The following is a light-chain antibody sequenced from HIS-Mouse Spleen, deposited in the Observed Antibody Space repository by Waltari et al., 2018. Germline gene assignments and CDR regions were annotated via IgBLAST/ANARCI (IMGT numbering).Light chain of an antibody. V-gene: IGLV2-23*01. CDR3: CSYAGSSPYVV. CDR1: SRDVGAYNL. CDR2: EGS. J-gene: IGLJ2*01. Sequence: QSALTQPASVSGSPGQSIHIPCTGTSRDVGAYNLASWYQQHPGKAPKPMIYEGSKRPSGVSNRFSGSKSGNTASLTISGLQAEDEADYYCCSYAGSSPYVVFGGGTKLTVL.